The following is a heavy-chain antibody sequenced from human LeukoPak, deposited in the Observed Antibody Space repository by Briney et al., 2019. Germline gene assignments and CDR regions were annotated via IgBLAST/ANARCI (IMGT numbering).Heavy chain of an antibody. CDR2: ISWNSGSI. V-gene: IGHV3-9*01. Sequence: GGSLRLSCAASGFTFDDYAMHWVRQAPGKGLEWVSGISWNSGSIGYADSVKGRFTISRDNAKNSLYLQMNSLRAEDTALYYCARGAVDTAMVEWYYFDYRGQGTLVTVSS. J-gene: IGHJ4*02. CDR3: ARGAVDTAMVEWYYFDY. D-gene: IGHD5-18*01. CDR1: GFTFDDYA.